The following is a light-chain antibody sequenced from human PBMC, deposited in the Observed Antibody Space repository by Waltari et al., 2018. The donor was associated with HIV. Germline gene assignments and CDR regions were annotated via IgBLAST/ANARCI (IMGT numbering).Light chain of an antibody. CDR1: QDISTY. V-gene: IGKV1-9*01. CDR3: QQSNSYPLT. J-gene: IGKJ4*01. Sequence: DIQLTQSPSFLSASVGDRDNITCRASQDISTYVAWYQQKPEKAPNLLIYSTSILRTGVPSRFSGSGSWTEFTLTVTNLQPEDFALYYCQQSNSYPLTFGGGTRVEIK. CDR2: STS.